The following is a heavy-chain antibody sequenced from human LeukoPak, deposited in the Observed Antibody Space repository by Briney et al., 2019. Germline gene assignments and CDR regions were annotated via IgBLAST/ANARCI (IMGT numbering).Heavy chain of an antibody. V-gene: IGHV3-15*07. CDR3: ARDPHTYYYYGMDV. Sequence: GGSLRLSCAASGFTFSNAWMNWVRQAPGKGLEWVGRIKSKTDGGTTDYAAPVKGRFTISRDDSKNTLYLQMNSLKTEDTAVYYCARDPHTYYYYGMDVWGQGTTVTVSS. CDR1: GFTFSNAW. CDR2: IKSKTDGGTT. J-gene: IGHJ6*02. D-gene: IGHD5-18*01.